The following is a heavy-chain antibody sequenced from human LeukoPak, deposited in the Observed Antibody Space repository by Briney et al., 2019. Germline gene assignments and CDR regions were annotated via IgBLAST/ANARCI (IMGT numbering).Heavy chain of an antibody. V-gene: IGHV3-30-3*01. J-gene: IGHJ4*02. CDR1: GFTFSSYA. D-gene: IGHD3-3*01. CDR3: AKDLPGFGVVIGDY. Sequence: PGRSLRLSCAASGFTFSSYAMHWVRQAPGKGLEWVAVISYDGSNKYYADSVKGRFTISRDNSKNTLYLQMNSLRAEDTAVYYCAKDLPGFGVVIGDYWGQGTLVTVSS. CDR2: ISYDGSNK.